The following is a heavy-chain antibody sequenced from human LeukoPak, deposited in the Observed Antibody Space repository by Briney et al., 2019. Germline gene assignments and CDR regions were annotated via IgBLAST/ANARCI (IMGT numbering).Heavy chain of an antibody. V-gene: IGHV3-74*01. J-gene: IGHJ4*02. CDR1: GFTFSSNW. Sequence: GGSLRLSCEASGFTFSSNWMHWVRQEPGKGLVWVSRSNEDGSTTNYPASVKGRFTISSDNAKNTLYLQMNSLAAEDTAVYYRVRDLGGTSGHWGKGTLVTAPS. CDR2: SNEDGSTT. D-gene: IGHD1-26*01. CDR3: VRDLGGTSGH.